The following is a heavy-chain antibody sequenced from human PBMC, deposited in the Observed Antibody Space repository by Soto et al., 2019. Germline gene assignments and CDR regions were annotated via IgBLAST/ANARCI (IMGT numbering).Heavy chain of an antibody. V-gene: IGHV4-4*02. CDR1: GGSISSSNW. Sequence: QVQLQESGPGLVKPSGTLSLTCAVSGGSISSSNWWSWVRQPPGKGLEWIGEIYHSGSTNYNPSLKSRVTISVDTSKNQFSLKLSSVTAADTAVYYCARAVYDSSGYNNWFDPWGQGTLVTVSS. CDR2: IYHSGST. CDR3: ARAVYDSSGYNNWFDP. D-gene: IGHD3-22*01. J-gene: IGHJ5*02.